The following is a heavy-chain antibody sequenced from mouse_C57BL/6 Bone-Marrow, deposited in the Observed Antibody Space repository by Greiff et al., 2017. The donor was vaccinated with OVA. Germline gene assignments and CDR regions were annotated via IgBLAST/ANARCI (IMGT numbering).Heavy chain of an antibody. CDR2: IHPNSGST. CDR1: GYTFTSYW. V-gene: IGHV1-64*01. J-gene: IGHJ2*01. CDR3: ARPFIATVVVFDY. Sequence: VQLQQSGAELVKPGASVKLSCKASGYTFTSYWMHWVKQRPGQGLEWIGMIHPNSGSTNYNEKFKSKATLTVDKSSSTAYMQLSSLTSEDSAVDYCARPFIATVVVFDYWGQGTTLTVSS. D-gene: IGHD1-1*01.